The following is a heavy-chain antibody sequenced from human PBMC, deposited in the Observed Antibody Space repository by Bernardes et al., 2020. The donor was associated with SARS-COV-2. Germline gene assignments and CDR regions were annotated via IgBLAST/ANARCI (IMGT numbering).Heavy chain of an antibody. D-gene: IGHD3-9*01. V-gene: IGHV3-64D*06. CDR1: GFTFSSYA. CDR3: VKEHSSYIYGNPRKKGVPDY. CDR2: MTGNGGRI. J-gene: IGHJ4*02. Sequence: GGSLRLSCSASGFTFSSYAMYWVRQAPGKGLEHISSMTGNGGRIYHADSVKGRFTISRDNSRKTLYLQMSSLRPEDTAVYYCVKEHSSYIYGNPRKKGVPDYWGQGALVIVSS.